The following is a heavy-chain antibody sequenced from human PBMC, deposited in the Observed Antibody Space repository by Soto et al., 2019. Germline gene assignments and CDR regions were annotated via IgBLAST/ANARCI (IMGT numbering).Heavy chain of an antibody. CDR3: ARRSTYSISWSSRWFDS. CDR2: IYWDDDY. V-gene: IGHV2-5*02. D-gene: IGHD3-3*01. J-gene: IGHJ5*01. Sequence: QNTLKESGPTLVKPTQTLTLTCTISGLSLSSDAVGVGWIRQPPGKALEWLAFIYWDDDYRYSPSLQSRLNIHKDSSNNQVLLIVTNQDPGDSSKYFYARRSTYSISWSSRWFDSRGQEILVTVAS. CDR1: GLSLSSDAVG.